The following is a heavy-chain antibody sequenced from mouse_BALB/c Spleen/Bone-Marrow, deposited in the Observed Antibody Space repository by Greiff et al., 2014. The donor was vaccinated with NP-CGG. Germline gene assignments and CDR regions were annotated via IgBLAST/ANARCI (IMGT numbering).Heavy chain of an antibody. D-gene: IGHD2-14*01. CDR1: GHSFTGYN. CDR3: TRSRAYFRDWFAY. V-gene: IGHV1-39*01. Sequence: EVKLVESGPELEKPGASVKISCKASGHSFTGYNMNWVKQSHGKSLEWIGNIDPYCGTTTFNQKFKDKATLTVDKSSSTAYMQLKSLTSEDSAVYYCTRSRAYFRDWFAYWGQGTLVTVSA. J-gene: IGHJ3*01. CDR2: IDPYCGTT.